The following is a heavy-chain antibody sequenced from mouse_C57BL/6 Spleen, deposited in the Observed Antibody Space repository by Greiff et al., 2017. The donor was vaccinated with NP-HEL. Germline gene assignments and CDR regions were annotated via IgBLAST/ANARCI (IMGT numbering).Heavy chain of an antibody. CDR1: GYSITSGYY. Sequence: EVQLQQSGPGLVKPSQSLSLTCSVTGYSITSGYYWNWIRQFPGNKLEWMGYISYDGSNNYNPSLQNRISITRDTSKNQFYLKLNSVTTEDTATYYWARESSGLLYYYAMDYWGQGTSVTVSS. CDR2: ISYDGSN. CDR3: ARESSGLLYYYAMDY. J-gene: IGHJ4*01. V-gene: IGHV3-6*01. D-gene: IGHD3-2*02.